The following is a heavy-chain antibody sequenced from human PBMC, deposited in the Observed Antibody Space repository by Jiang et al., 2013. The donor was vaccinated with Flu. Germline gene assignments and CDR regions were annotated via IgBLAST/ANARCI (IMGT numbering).Heavy chain of an antibody. J-gene: IGHJ6*02. V-gene: IGHV1-18*01. CDR3: ARGQDPGSLYHYYYGLDV. Sequence: GAEVKKPGASVKVSCKASGYTFTNYAITWVRQAPGQGLEWMGRISVYNGNTNYAQKLQGRVTMTTDTSTTTAYMELRSLESDDTAVYFCARGQDPGSLYHYYYGLDVWGQGTTVTVSS. D-gene: IGHD2-2*02. CDR2: ISVYNGNT. CDR1: GYTFTNYA.